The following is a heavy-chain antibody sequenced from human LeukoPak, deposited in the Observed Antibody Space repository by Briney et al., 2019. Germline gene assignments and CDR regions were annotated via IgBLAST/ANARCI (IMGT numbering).Heavy chain of an antibody. V-gene: IGHV3-21*01. CDR3: ARDFVVVPAVLTPTFDY. Sequence: GGSLRLSCAASGFTFSSYSMNWVRQAPGKGLEWVSSISSSSSYIYYADSVKGRFTISRDNAKNSLYLQMNSLRAEDTAVYYCARDFVVVPAVLTPTFDYWGQGTLVTVSS. CDR2: ISSSSSYI. CDR1: GFTFSSYS. J-gene: IGHJ4*02. D-gene: IGHD2-2*01.